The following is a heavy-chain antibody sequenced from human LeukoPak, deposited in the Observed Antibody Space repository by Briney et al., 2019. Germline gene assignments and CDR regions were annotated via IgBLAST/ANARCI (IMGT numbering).Heavy chain of an antibody. CDR1: GFHFSDYY. CDR2: INSSGSTI. CDR3: ARVWELWTVFDY. D-gene: IGHD1-26*01. J-gene: IGHJ4*02. V-gene: IGHV3-11*01. Sequence: PGGSLRLSCATSGFHFSDYYMSWIRQAPGKGLEWVSYINSSGSTIYYVDSVKGRFTISRDNAKNSLYLQMNSLRAEDTAVYYCARVWELWTVFDYWGQGTLVTVSS.